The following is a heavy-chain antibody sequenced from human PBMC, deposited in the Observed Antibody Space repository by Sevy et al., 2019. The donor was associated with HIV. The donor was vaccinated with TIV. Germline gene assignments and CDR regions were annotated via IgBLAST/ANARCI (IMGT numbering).Heavy chain of an antibody. CDR3: AKEFYGDYYYYGMDV. D-gene: IGHD4-17*01. CDR1: GFTFSSYG. CDR2: IRYDGSNK. V-gene: IGHV3-30*02. Sequence: GGSLRLSCAASGFTFSSYGMHWFRQAPGKGLEWVAVIRYDGSNKYYADSVKGRFTISRDNSKNTLYLQMNSLRAEDTAVYYCAKEFYGDYYYYGMDVWGQRTTVTVSS. J-gene: IGHJ6*02.